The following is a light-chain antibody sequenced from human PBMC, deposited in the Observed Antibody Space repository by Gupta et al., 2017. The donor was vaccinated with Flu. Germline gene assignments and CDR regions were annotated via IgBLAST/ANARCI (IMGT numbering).Light chain of an antibody. Sequence: QSALTQPASVSGSPGQSITFSCTGIRSDVGSYNNVSWYQQHPGKAPKLMIFEVSNRPSGVSNRFSGSKSGNTASLTISGLQAEDEADYYCSSYTSNTALYAFGTGTKVTVL. CDR3: SSYTSNTALYA. V-gene: IGLV2-14*01. J-gene: IGLJ1*01. CDR2: EVS. CDR1: RSDVGSYNN.